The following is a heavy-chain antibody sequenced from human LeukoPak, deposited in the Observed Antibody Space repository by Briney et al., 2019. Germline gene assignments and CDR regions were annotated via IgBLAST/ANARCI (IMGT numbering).Heavy chain of an antibody. CDR2: IYGGGKT. Sequence: GGSPRLSCAASGFTFSSYSMNWVRQAPGKGLEWVSVIYGGGKTYYADSVKGRFTLSRDNSKNMLFLQMNGLRVEDTAVYYCARDQATMIRNGFDVWGQGTTVTVSS. D-gene: IGHD3-10*01. J-gene: IGHJ6*02. CDR1: GFTFSSYS. CDR3: ARDQATMIRNGFDV. V-gene: IGHV3-53*01.